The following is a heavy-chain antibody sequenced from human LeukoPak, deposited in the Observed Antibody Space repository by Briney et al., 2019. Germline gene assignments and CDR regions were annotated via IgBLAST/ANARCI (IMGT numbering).Heavy chain of an antibody. CDR2: IYPGDSDT. Sequence: PGESLKISCKGSGCSFTSYWIAWVRQMPGKGLEWMGIIYPGDSDTRHSPSFQGQVTISADKSISTAYLQWSSLKASDTAMYYCARQAARPGRNWFDPWGQGTLVTVSP. J-gene: IGHJ5*02. CDR3: ARQAARPGRNWFDP. V-gene: IGHV5-51*01. D-gene: IGHD6-6*01. CDR1: GCSFTSYW.